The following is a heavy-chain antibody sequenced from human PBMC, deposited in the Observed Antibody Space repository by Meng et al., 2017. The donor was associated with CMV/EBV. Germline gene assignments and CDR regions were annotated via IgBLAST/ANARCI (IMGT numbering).Heavy chain of an antibody. CDR3: AREGVGCSSTSCFPSSGMDV. J-gene: IGHJ6*02. CDR2: INHSGST. Sequence: SETLSLTCAVYGGSFSGYYWSWIRQPPGKGLEWIGEINHSGSTNYNTSLKSRVTISVDTSKNQFSLKLSSVTAADTAVYYCAREGVGCSSTSCFPSSGMDVWGQGTTVTVSS. CDR1: GGSFSGYY. D-gene: IGHD2-2*01. V-gene: IGHV4-34*01.